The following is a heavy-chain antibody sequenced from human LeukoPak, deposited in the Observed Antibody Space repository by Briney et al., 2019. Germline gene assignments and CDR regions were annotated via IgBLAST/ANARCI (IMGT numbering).Heavy chain of an antibody. D-gene: IGHD3-10*01. J-gene: IGHJ5*02. CDR2: IYYSGST. V-gene: IGHV4-39*01. CDR3: ARRVLLWSGEFRFDP. Sequence: SETLSLTCTVSGGSISSSSYYWGWIRQPPGKGLEWIGSIYYSGSTYYNPSLKSRVTISVDTSKNQFSLKLSSVTAADTAVYYCARRVLLWSGEFRFDPWGQGTLVTVSS. CDR1: GGSISSSSYY.